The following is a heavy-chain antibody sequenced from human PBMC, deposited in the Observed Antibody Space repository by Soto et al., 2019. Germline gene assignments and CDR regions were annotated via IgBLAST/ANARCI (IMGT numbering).Heavy chain of an antibody. CDR2: IYYSGST. V-gene: IGHV4-59*01. D-gene: IGHD1-1*01. Sequence: SETLSLTCTVSGGSISRYYWSWIRQPPGKGLEWIGYIYYSGSTNYNPSLKSRVSMSVDTSKNQFSLRLISVTAADTAKYFCAREGNLGRWLQLLAFWGQGTLVTVSS. CDR1: GGSISRYY. J-gene: IGHJ4*02. CDR3: AREGNLGRWLQLLAF.